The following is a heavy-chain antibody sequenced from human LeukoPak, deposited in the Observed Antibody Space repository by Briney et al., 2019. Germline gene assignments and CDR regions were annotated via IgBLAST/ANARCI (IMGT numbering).Heavy chain of an antibody. Sequence: ASVKVSCKASGYTFTGYYMHWVRQAPGQGLEWMGWINPNSGGTNYAQKFQGRVTMTRDTSISTAYMELSRLRSDDTAVYYCARGLLITIFGVALDPGMDVWGKGTTVTVSS. CDR2: INPNSGGT. CDR3: ARGLLITIFGVALDPGMDV. J-gene: IGHJ6*04. D-gene: IGHD3-3*01. V-gene: IGHV1-2*02. CDR1: GYTFTGYY.